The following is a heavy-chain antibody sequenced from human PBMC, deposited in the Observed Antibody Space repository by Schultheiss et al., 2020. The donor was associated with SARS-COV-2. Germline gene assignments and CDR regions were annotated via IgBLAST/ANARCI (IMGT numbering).Heavy chain of an antibody. J-gene: IGHJ1*01. CDR1: GFTFSSYA. Sequence: GGSLRLSCAASGFTFSSYAMRWVRQAPGKGLERVSAISGSGGSTYYADSVKGRFTISRDDSKNTLYLQMNSLRAEDTAVYYCAKSDIVVVPAAPRLSYFQHWGQGTLVTVSS. CDR3: AKSDIVVVPAAPRLSYFQH. D-gene: IGHD2-2*01. CDR2: ISGSGGST. V-gene: IGHV3-23*01.